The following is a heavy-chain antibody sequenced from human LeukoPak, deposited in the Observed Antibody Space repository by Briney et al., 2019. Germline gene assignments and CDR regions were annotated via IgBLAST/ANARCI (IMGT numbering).Heavy chain of an antibody. J-gene: IGHJ5*02. CDR3: AREGLPSQGWFDP. CDR2: IYDSGST. V-gene: IGHV4-59*01. Sequence: PSETLSLTSAVSVGSTSSYYWSSIRQPPGHELKWFGYIYDSGSTNYNPSLKSRVTISVDTSKNQFSLKLSSVTAADTAVYYCAREGLPSQGWFDPWGQGTLVTVSS. CDR1: VGSTSSYY.